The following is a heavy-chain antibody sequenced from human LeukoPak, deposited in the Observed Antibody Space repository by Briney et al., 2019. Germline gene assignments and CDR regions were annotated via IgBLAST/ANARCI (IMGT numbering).Heavy chain of an antibody. D-gene: IGHD6-13*01. Sequence: GGSLRLSCAASGFTFSSYWMRWVRQAPGKGLEWVANIKQDGSEKYYVDSVKGRFTISRDNAKNSLYLQMNSLRAEDTAVYYCARDWGIAAAGTQDYYYGMDVWGQGTTVTVSS. CDR1: GFTFSSYW. CDR2: IKQDGSEK. CDR3: ARDWGIAAAGTQDYYYGMDV. J-gene: IGHJ6*02. V-gene: IGHV3-7*01.